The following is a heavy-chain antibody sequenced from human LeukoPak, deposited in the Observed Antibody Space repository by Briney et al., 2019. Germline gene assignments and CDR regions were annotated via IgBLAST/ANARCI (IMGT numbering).Heavy chain of an antibody. CDR2: ISAYNGNT. D-gene: IGHD3-22*01. V-gene: IGHV1-18*01. CDR1: GYTFTSYG. CDR3: ASGYYDSSGYYYKGRNYFDY. J-gene: IGHJ4*02. Sequence: ASVKVSCKASGYTFTSYGISWVRQAPGQGLEWMGWISAYNGNTNYAQKLQGRVTMTTDTSTSTAYMELRSLRSDDTAVYYCASGYYDSSGYYYKGRNYFDYWGQGTLVTVSS.